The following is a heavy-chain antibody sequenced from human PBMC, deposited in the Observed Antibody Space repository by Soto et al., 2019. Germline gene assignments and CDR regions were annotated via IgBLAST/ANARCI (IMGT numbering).Heavy chain of an antibody. J-gene: IGHJ6*02. D-gene: IGHD6-19*01. CDR1: GGTFSSYA. V-gene: IGHV1-69*01. CDR2: IIPIFGTA. CDR3: ARDRGLYISGWNREPYYYYGMDV. Sequence: QVQLVQSGAEVKKPGSSVKVSGKASGGTFSSYANSWVRQAPGQGLEWMGGIIPIFGTANYAQKFQGRVTITADESTSTAYMELSSLRSEDTAVYYCARDRGLYISGWNREPYYYYGMDVWGQGTTVTVSS.